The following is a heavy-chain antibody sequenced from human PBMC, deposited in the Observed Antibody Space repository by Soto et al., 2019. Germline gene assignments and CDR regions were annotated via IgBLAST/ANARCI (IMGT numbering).Heavy chain of an antibody. Sequence: EVQLLQSGGGLAQPGGSLTLSCVASGFTFRDYTMSWVRQAPGQALECIPVNLSHYTTFYAASVRGRVTISRDTAKSAINMQMNSLRADDTAVYYCARRINGYFGYWGQGALVTVPS. D-gene: IGHD2-8*01. V-gene: IGHV3-23*05. CDR2: NLSHYTT. J-gene: IGHJ4*02. CDR1: GFTFRDYT. CDR3: ARRINGYFGY.